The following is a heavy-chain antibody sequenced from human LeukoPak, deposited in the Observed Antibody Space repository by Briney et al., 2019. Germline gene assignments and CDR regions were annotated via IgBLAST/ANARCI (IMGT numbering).Heavy chain of an antibody. V-gene: IGHV1-24*01. J-gene: IGHJ6*02. Sequence: ASVKVSCKVSGYTLTELSMHWVRQAPGKGLEWMGGFDPEDGETIYAQKFQGRVTMTEDTSTDTAYMELSSLRSEDTAVYYCATGWRFLEWPQPTPGYYYGMDVWGQGTTVTVSS. CDR2: FDPEDGET. CDR3: ATGWRFLEWPQPTPGYYYGMDV. CDR1: GYTLTELS. D-gene: IGHD3-3*01.